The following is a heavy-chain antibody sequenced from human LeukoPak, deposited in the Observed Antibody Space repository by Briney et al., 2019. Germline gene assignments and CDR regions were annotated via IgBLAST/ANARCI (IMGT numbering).Heavy chain of an antibody. CDR2: IYTSGST. J-gene: IGHJ5*02. CDR3: ARAAPYSSSWFDP. CDR1: GGSISSGSYY. D-gene: IGHD6-13*01. Sequence: SQTLSLTCTVSGGSISSGSYYWSWIRQPAGKGLEWIGRIYTSGSTNYNPSLKSRVTISVDTSKNQFSLKLSSVTAADTAVYYCARAAPYSSSWFDPWGQGTLVTVSS. V-gene: IGHV4-61*02.